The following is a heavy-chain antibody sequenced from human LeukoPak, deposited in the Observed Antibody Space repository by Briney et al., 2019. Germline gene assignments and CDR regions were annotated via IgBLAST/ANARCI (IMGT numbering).Heavy chain of an antibody. Sequence: GGSLSFSCAASGFTFSDYYMSWIRQAPGKGLEWILYISSRGTTIYYADSVKGRFTISRDNAKNSLYLQLNSLRAEDTAVYYCARDSITSDNTALGGAFDIWGQGTTVTVSS. CDR1: GFTFSDYY. V-gene: IGHV3-11*01. CDR2: ISSRGTTI. D-gene: IGHD5-24*01. CDR3: ARDSITSDNTALGGAFDI. J-gene: IGHJ3*02.